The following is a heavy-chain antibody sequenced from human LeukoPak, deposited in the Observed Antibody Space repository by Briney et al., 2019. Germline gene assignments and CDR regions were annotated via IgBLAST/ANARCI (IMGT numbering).Heavy chain of an antibody. J-gene: IGHJ3*02. CDR1: GFTFSSYW. CDR3: ARRGGLDAFDI. CDR2: IKQDGSEI. V-gene: IGHV3-7*03. D-gene: IGHD3-16*01. Sequence: GESLRLSCAASGFTFSSYWMSWVRLAPGNGLEGLANIKQDGSEIYYVDSVKGRFTISRDNAKNSLYLQMNTLRAEDTAVYYCARRGGLDAFDIWGQGTMVTVSS.